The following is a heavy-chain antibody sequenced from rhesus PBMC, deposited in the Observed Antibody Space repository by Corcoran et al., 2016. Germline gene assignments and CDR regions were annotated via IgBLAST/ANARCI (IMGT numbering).Heavy chain of an antibody. Sequence: QVQLVQSGAEVKKPGSSVKVSCKASGYTFTDYYMHWVRQAPRQGLEWMGWTNLYKGNTKNAQKFQGRVTLTRDTSTRTAYMELSSLRSEDTAVYYCARAGYYEDDYGYYPFDYWGQGVLVTVSS. V-gene: IGHV1S2*01. CDR1: GYTFTDYY. J-gene: IGHJ4*01. D-gene: IGHD3-9*01. CDR3: ARAGYYEDDYGYYPFDY. CDR2: TNLYKGNT.